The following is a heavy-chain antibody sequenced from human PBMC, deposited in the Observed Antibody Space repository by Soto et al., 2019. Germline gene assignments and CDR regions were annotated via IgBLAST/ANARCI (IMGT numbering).Heavy chain of an antibody. V-gene: IGHV1-18*01. CDR1: GYTFTRSG. Sequence: QVQLVQSGAEVKKPGASVKVSCKASGYTFTRSGISWVRQAPGQGLEWMGWISTYNGDTNYAQTFQGRVTMTTDTSTSTVHMEVRSLRSDDTAVXXXXXXXXXXXXXXGMDVWGQGTPVTVSS. CDR3: XXXXXXXXXXXGMDV. CDR2: ISTYNGDT. J-gene: IGHJ6*02.